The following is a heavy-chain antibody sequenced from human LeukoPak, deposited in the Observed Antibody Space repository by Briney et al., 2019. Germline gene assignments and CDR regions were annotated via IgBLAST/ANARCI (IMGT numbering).Heavy chain of an antibody. CDR2: IYYSGST. V-gene: IGHV4-61*01. CDR3: ASNIAVAGYFDY. Sequence: SETLSLTCTVSGGSVSSGSYYWSWIRQPPGKGLEWIGYIYYSGSTNYNPSLKSRVTISVDTSKNQFSLKLSSVTAADTAVYYCASNIAVAGYFDYWGQGTLVTVSS. D-gene: IGHD6-19*01. CDR1: GGSVSSGSYY. J-gene: IGHJ4*02.